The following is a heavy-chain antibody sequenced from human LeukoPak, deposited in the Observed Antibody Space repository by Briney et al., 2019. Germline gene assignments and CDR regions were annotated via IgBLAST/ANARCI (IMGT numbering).Heavy chain of an antibody. D-gene: IGHD6-13*01. CDR3: AREAAAGTRGIDY. Sequence: GRSLRLSCAASGFTFDDYAMHWVRQAPGKGLEWVSGISWNSGSIGYADSVKGRFTISRDNSKNTLYLQMNSLRAEDTAVYYCAREAAAGTRGIDYWGQGTLVTVSS. J-gene: IGHJ4*02. V-gene: IGHV3-9*01. CDR2: ISWNSGSI. CDR1: GFTFDDYA.